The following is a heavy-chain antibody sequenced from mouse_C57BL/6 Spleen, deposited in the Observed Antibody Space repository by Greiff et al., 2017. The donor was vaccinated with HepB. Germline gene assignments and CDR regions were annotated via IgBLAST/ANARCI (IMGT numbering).Heavy chain of an antibody. V-gene: IGHV1-69*01. Sequence: VQLQQPGAELVMPGASVKLSCKASGYTFTSYWMHWVKQRPGQGLEWIGEIDPSDSYTNYNQKFKGKSTLTVDKSSSTAYMQLSSLASEDSAVYYGARGWDDWGTGTTLTVSS. CDR1: GYTFTSYW. D-gene: IGHD3-3*01. CDR3: ARGWDD. CDR2: IDPSDSYT. J-gene: IGHJ1*03.